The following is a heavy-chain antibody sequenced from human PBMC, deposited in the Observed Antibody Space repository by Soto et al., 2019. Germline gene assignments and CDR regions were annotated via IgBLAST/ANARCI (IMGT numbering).Heavy chain of an antibody. V-gene: IGHV4-4*02. CDR2: VYRTGST. D-gene: IGHD6-13*01. CDR3: ARARATIAAAAIFDC. CDR1: GGSISTSNW. Sequence: QVQLQESGPGLVKPSGTLSLTCAVSGGSISTSNWWRWVRQPPGKGLEWIGEVYRTGSTNYNPSLERRLTKSVDKSKNQSALKLTSVTAADTAVYYCARARATIAAAAIFDCWGKGTLVTVSS. J-gene: IGHJ4*02.